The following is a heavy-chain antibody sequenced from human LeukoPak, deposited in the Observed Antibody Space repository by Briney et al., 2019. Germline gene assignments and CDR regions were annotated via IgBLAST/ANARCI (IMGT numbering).Heavy chain of an antibody. Sequence: ASVKVSCKVSGYTLTELSMHWVRQAPGKGLEWMGGFDPEDGETIYAQKFQGRVTMTEDTSTDTAYMALSSLRSEDTAVYYCATPLLLERGYSYGPFDYWGQGTLVTVSS. CDR3: ATPLLLERGYSYGPFDY. CDR2: FDPEDGET. D-gene: IGHD5-18*01. V-gene: IGHV1-24*01. CDR1: GYTLTELS. J-gene: IGHJ4*02.